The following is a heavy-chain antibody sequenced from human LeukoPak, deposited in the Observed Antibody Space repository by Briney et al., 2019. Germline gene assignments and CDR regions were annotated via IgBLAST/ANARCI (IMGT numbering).Heavy chain of an antibody. J-gene: IGHJ6*03. CDR1: GGSISSSSYY. V-gene: IGHV4-39*07. Sequence: SETLSLTCTVSGGSISSSSYYWGWIRQPPGKGLEWIGSIYYSGSTYYNPSLKSRVTISVDKSKNQFSLKLSSVTAADTAVYYCAAELTTHYYMDVWGKGTTVTISS. CDR2: IYYSGST. D-gene: IGHD4/OR15-4a*01. CDR3: AAELTTHYYMDV.